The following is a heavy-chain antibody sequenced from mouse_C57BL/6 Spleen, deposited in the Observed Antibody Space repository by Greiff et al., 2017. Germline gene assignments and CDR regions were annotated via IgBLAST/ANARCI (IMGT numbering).Heavy chain of an antibody. V-gene: IGHV10-1*01. Sequence: EVQVVESGGGLVQPKGSLKLSCAASGFSFNTYAMHWVRQAPGKGLEWVARIRSKSNNYATYYADSVKDRFTITRDDSESMLYLQMNNLKTEDTAMYYCVRLSNYAMDYWGQGTSVTVSS. CDR1: GFSFNTYA. CDR3: VRLSNYAMDY. CDR2: IRSKSNNYAT. J-gene: IGHJ4*01. D-gene: IGHD1-1*01.